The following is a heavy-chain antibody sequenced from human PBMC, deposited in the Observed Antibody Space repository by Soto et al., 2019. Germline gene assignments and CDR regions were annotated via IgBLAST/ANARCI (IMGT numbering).Heavy chain of an antibody. CDR2: ISAYNGNT. CDR1: GYTFTSYG. J-gene: IGHJ6*02. CDR3: ARELLWVGEVLYGMDV. Sequence: QVQLVQSGAEVKKPGASVKVSCKASGYTFTSYGISWVRQAPGQGLEWMGRISAYNGNTNYAQKLQGRVTMTTDTSTSTAYMELRSLRSADTAVYYCARELLWVGEVLYGMDVWGQGTTVTVAS. V-gene: IGHV1-18*01. D-gene: IGHD3-10*01.